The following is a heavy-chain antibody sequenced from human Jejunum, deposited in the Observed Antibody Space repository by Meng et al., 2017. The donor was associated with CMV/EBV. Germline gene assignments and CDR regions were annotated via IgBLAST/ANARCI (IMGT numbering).Heavy chain of an antibody. CDR3: ATSYGPGGY. CDR2: VRASSESS. D-gene: IGHD3-10*01. J-gene: IGHJ4*01. Sequence: LSWTAAGLTFTNSTMSWVSQAPGKELGWVSTVRASSESSYYADSVKGRFAIFRDNSKNTLYLEMNNLRAKDTAIYYCATSYGPGGYWGHGTLVTVSS. CDR1: GLTFTNST. V-gene: IGHV3-23*01.